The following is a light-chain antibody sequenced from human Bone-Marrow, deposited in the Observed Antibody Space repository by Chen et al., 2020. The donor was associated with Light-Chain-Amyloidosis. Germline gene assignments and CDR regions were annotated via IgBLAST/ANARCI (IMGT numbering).Light chain of an antibody. V-gene: IGLV3-21*02. Sequence: SYMLTQSSSVSVAPGQTATIACGGNNIGSTSVHWYQQTPGQAPLLVVYDDSDRPSGIPERLSGSNSGNTATLTISRVEAGDEADYYCQVWDRSSDRPVFGGGTKLTVL. CDR3: QVWDRSSDRPV. J-gene: IGLJ3*02. CDR2: DDS. CDR1: NIGSTS.